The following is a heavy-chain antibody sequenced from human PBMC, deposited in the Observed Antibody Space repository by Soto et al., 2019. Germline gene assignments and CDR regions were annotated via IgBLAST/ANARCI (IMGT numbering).Heavy chain of an antibody. CDR2: IYWNDDK. D-gene: IGHD3-10*01. CDR3: AHSGRAYGSGTSYKNYFFSAMDV. J-gene: IGHJ6*02. V-gene: IGHV2-5*01. Sequence: SGPTLVNPTQTLTLTCTFSGFSLSTSGVGVGWIGQPPGKALEWLALIYWNDDKRYTPFLKRRLTVTKDTSRNQVVLTMTNMDPVDTATSYCAHSGRAYGSGTSYKNYFFSAMDVWGQGTTVTVPS. CDR1: GFSLSTSGVG.